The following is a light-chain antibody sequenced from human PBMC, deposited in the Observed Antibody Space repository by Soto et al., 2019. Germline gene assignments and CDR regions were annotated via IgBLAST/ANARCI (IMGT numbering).Light chain of an antibody. Sequence: EIVLTQSPATLSLSPGERATLSCRASQSVSSYLAWYQQKPGQAPRLLIYDASNRATGIPARFSRSGSVTDFTLTISSLEPEDFAVYYCQQRSNWPLTFGGGTKVEIK. CDR2: DAS. CDR1: QSVSSY. V-gene: IGKV3-11*01. J-gene: IGKJ4*01. CDR3: QQRSNWPLT.